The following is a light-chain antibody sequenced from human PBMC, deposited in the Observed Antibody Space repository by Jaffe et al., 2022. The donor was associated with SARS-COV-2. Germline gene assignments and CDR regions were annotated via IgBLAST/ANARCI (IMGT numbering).Light chain of an antibody. J-gene: IGLJ2*01. V-gene: IGLV2-8*01. CDR1: SSDVGGYNY. Sequence: QSALTQPPSASGSPGQSVTISCTGTSSDVGGYNYVSWYQQHPGKVPKLIIYEVNKRPSGVPDRFSGSKSGNTASLTVSGLQAEDEADYYCSSSAGSNNLGVFGGGTKLTVL. CDR3: SSSAGSNNLGV. CDR2: EVN.